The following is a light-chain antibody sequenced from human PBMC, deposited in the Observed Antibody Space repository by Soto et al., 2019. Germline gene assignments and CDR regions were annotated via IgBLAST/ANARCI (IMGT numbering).Light chain of an antibody. J-gene: IGKJ3*01. V-gene: IGKV3-15*01. CDR1: QSIGSD. CDR2: GAS. CDR3: QQYEDWSLT. Sequence: EVVLTQSPGTLSVSPGERATFTCRASQSIGSDLAWYQQRPGQAPRLLIDGASTRATGIPARFSGSGSGTEFNLTISSLQSEDVAVYYCQQYEDWSLTFGRGTKVDLK.